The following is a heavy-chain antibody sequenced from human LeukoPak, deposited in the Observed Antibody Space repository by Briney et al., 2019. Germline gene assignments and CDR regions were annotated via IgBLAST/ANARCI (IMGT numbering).Heavy chain of an antibody. D-gene: IGHD1-26*01. CDR3: ARRVPVGAYVMDV. CDR2: INHSGGT. Sequence: PSETLSLTCAVYGGSFSGYYWSWIRQPPGKGLEWIGEINHSGGTNYNPSLKSRVTISVDTFKNQFSLKLSSVTAADTAVYYCARRVPVGAYVMDVWGQGTTVTVSS. CDR1: GGSFSGYY. V-gene: IGHV4-34*01. J-gene: IGHJ6*02.